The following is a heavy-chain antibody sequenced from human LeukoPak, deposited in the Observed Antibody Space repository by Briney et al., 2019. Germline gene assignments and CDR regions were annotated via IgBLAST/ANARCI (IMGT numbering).Heavy chain of an antibody. J-gene: IGHJ3*02. CDR1: GYTFTGYY. V-gene: IGHV1-2*02. D-gene: IGHD2-15*01. CDR3: ARALYNRYCSGGSCYPPPNKDAFGI. Sequence: GASVKVSCKASGYTFTGYYMHWGRQAPGQGLEWMGWINPNSGGTNYAQKFQGRVTMTRDTSISTAYMELSRLRSDDTAVYYCARALYNRYCSGGSCYPPPNKDAFGIWGQGTMVTVSS. CDR2: INPNSGGT.